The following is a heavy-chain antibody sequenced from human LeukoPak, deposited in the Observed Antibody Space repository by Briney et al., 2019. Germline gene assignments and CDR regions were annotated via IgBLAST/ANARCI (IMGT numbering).Heavy chain of an antibody. V-gene: IGHV5-51*01. CDR3: ARVMTMVRYFDH. CDR1: GXSFTSYC. Sequence: GEPLKISFKGSGXSFTSYCIGWVRQIPGKGLEWMGIIYPGDSATRYSPSFQGQVTISADKSISTAYLQWSSLKASDTAMYYCARVMTMVRYFDHWGQGTLVTVSS. D-gene: IGHD3-10*01. J-gene: IGHJ4*02. CDR2: IYPGDSAT.